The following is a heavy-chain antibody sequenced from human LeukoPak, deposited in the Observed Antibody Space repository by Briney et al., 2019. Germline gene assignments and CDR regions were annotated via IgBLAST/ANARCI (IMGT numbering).Heavy chain of an antibody. D-gene: IGHD3-16*02. J-gene: IGHJ4*02. CDR2: ISGSGGST. CDR1: GFTFSSYW. CDR3: AKSSTMSFRSYYFDY. V-gene: IGHV3-23*01. Sequence: GGSLKLSCAASGFTFSSYWMSWVRQAPGKGLEWVSAISGSGGSTYYADSVKGRFTISRDNSKNTLYLQMNSLRAEDTAVYYCAKSSTMSFRSYYFDYWGQGTLVTVSS.